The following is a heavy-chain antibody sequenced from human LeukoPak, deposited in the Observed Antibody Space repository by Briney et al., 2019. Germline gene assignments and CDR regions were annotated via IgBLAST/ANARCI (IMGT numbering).Heavy chain of an antibody. CDR1: GGSISSSGYY. J-gene: IGHJ1*01. V-gene: IGHV4-39*01. D-gene: IGHD4-17*01. CDR3: ARGHSPVTTKVSYFQH. CDR2: IYYSGST. Sequence: SETLSLTCTVSGGSISSSGYYWGWIRQPPGKGLEWIGSIYYSGSTYYNPSLKSRVTISVDTSKNQFSLKLTSVTAADTAVYYCARGHSPVTTKVSYFQHWGQGTLVTVSS.